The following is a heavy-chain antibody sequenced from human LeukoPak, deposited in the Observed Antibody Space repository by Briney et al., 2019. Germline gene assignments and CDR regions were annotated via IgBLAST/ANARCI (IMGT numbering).Heavy chain of an antibody. CDR2: IYYSGST. CDR1: GGSISTYY. D-gene: IGHD6-13*01. CDR3: ARVGQQLGDFDY. Sequence: SETLSLTCTVSGGSISTYYWSWIRQPPGKGLEWIGYIYYSGSTNYNPSLKSRVIMSVDTSKNQFSLKLISVTAADTAVYYCARVGQQLGDFDYWGQGTLVTVSS. V-gene: IGHV4-59*12. J-gene: IGHJ4*02.